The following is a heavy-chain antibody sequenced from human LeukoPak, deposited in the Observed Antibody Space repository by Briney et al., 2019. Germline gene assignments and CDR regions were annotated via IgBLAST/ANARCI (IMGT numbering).Heavy chain of an antibody. Sequence: TGGSLRLSCAASGFIFSDYWMHWVRQAPGKGLVWVSRINTDGGFTRYADSVQGRFIISRDTAKNTLFLQMNRLRAEDTAVYYCAREAKVGGALQYWGQGILVTVSS. CDR3: AREAKVGGALQY. CDR2: INTDGGFT. D-gene: IGHD1-26*01. CDR1: GFIFSDYW. V-gene: IGHV3-74*01. J-gene: IGHJ4*02.